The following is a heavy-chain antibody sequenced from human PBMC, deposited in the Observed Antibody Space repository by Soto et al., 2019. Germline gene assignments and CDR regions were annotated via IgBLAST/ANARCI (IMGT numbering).Heavy chain of an antibody. J-gene: IGHJ4*02. D-gene: IGHD3-10*01. CDR3: AGYASGSYYGTYFDY. CDR2: IYCDDDK. V-gene: IGHV2-5*02. Sequence: QITLKESGPTLVKPTQTLTLTCTFSGFSLSTSGVGVGWIRQPPGKALEWLALIYCDDDKRYSPSLKSRLTIPKDTSKNQVVLTMTNMDPVDTATYYCAGYASGSYYGTYFDYWGQGTLVTVSS. CDR1: GFSLSTSGVG.